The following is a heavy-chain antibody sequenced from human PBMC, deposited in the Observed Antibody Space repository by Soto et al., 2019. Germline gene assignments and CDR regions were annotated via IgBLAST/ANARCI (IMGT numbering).Heavy chain of an antibody. D-gene: IGHD6-13*01. CDR1: GFTFSSYA. CDR2: ISYDGSNK. V-gene: IGHV3-30-3*01. Sequence: GGSLRLSCAASGFTFSSYAMHWVRQAPGKGLEWVAVISYDGSNKYYADSVKGRFTISRDNSKNTLYLQMNSLRAEDTAVYYCARDVAPYSSSWSAPEVGYWGQGTLVTVSS. CDR3: ARDVAPYSSSWSAPEVGY. J-gene: IGHJ4*02.